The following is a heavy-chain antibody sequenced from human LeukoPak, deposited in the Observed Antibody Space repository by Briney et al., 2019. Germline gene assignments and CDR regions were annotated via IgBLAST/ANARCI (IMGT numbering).Heavy chain of an antibody. Sequence: GGSLRLSCVASGVTFSDHAMNWVRQAPGKGLEWVSSISSSSSYIYYADSVKGRFTISRDDAKNSLYLQMNSLRAEDTAVYYCARDLCSSTSCEPDYYYYGMDVWGQGTTVTVSS. V-gene: IGHV3-21*01. J-gene: IGHJ6*02. CDR1: GVTFSDHA. CDR2: ISSSSSYI. D-gene: IGHD2-2*01. CDR3: ARDLCSSTSCEPDYYYYGMDV.